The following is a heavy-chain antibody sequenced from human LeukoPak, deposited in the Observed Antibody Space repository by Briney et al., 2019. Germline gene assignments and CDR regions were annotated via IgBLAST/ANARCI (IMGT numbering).Heavy chain of an antibody. V-gene: IGHV4-39*07. D-gene: IGHD6-19*01. J-gene: IGHJ4*02. CDR1: GGSISSSSYY. CDR3: ARARYSSGWWDY. Sequence: SETLSLTCTVSGGSISSSSYYWGWIRQPPGKGLEWIGEINHSGSTNYNPSLKSRVTISVDTSKNQFSLKLSSVTAADTAVYYCARARYSSGWWDYWGQGTLVTVSS. CDR2: INHSGST.